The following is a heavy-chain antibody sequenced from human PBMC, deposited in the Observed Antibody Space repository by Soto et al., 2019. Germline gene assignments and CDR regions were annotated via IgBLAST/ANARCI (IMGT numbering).Heavy chain of an antibody. V-gene: IGHV4-4*07. Sequence: SETLSLTCTVSGASLTGTSYWSWIRQPAGKGLEWIGRFSLSGTTNYNPSLRSRVTMSADVSKNQFSLRLTSVTAADTALYYCARGMTPPGAPAWYYFDSWGQGTLVTVSS. J-gene: IGHJ4*02. D-gene: IGHD2-8*02. CDR3: ARGMTPPGAPAWYYFDS. CDR1: GASLTGTSY. CDR2: FSLSGTT.